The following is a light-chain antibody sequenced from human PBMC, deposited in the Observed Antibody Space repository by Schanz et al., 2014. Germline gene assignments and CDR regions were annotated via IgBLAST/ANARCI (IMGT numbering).Light chain of an antibody. CDR1: SSNIGSSY. CDR3: AAWDDSLNGPV. Sequence: QSVLTQPPSASGIPGQRVTISCSGSSSNIGSSYVYWYRHLPGTAPELLIYRNTQRPSGVPDRFSGSKSGTSASLAISGLQSEDEADYYCAAWDDSLNGPVFGGGTQLTVL. V-gene: IGLV1-47*01. J-gene: IGLJ3*02. CDR2: RNT.